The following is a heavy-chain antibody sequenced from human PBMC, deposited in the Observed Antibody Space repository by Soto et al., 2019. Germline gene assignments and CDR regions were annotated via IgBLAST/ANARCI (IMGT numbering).Heavy chain of an antibody. V-gene: IGHV3-23*01. CDR2: ISGSGGST. J-gene: IGHJ4*02. D-gene: IGHD6-19*01. Sequence: EVQLLESGGGLVQPGGSLRLSCAASGFTFNSYAMSWVRQAPGKGLEWVSVISGSGGSTYYADSVKGRFTISRDNSKNTLYLQMNSLRAEDTAVYYCARRSSGWYFDYWGQGTLVTVSS. CDR3: ARRSSGWYFDY. CDR1: GFTFNSYA.